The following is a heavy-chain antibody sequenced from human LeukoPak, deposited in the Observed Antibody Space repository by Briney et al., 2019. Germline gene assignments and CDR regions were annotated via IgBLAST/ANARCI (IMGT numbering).Heavy chain of an antibody. D-gene: IGHD3-3*01. V-gene: IGHV3-48*01. CDR2: ISSSSSTI. CDR3: AREGLGPFGVVIQGSPESDDAFDI. CDR1: GFTFSSYA. J-gene: IGHJ3*02. Sequence: GRSLRLSCAASGFTFSSYAMHWVRQAPGKGLEWVSYISSSSSTIYYADSVKGRFTISRDNSKNTLYLQMNSLRAEDTAVYYCAREGLGPFGVVIQGSPESDDAFDIWGQGTMVTVSS.